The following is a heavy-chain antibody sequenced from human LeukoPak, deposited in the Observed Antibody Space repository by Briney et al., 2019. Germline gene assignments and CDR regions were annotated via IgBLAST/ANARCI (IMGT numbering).Heavy chain of an antibody. J-gene: IGHJ4*02. D-gene: IGHD6-13*01. Sequence: ASVKVSCKASGYTFTSYTILLGRQEHCQRLEWMGWINTGNGNTKYSQKFQGRVTIARDTSASTAYMELSSLRSEDTAIYYCARQPAGFDYWGQGTLVTVSS. CDR1: GYTFTSYT. CDR2: INTGNGNT. V-gene: IGHV1-3*04. CDR3: ARQPAGFDY.